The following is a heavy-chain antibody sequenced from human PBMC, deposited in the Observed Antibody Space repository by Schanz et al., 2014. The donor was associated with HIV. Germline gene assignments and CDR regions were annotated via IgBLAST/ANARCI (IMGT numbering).Heavy chain of an antibody. Sequence: QDQLVESGGGVVQSGRSLRLSCAASGFTFSSCAMTWVRQAPGKGLEWVAVISYDGSNKYYTDSVKGRFTISRDISKNTLYLQMYSLRAEDTAVYYCAKDGSWEAFDAFDIWGQGTMVTVSS. CDR1: GFTFSSCA. CDR3: AKDGSWEAFDAFDI. CDR2: ISYDGSNK. J-gene: IGHJ3*02. V-gene: IGHV3-30*18. D-gene: IGHD1-26*01.